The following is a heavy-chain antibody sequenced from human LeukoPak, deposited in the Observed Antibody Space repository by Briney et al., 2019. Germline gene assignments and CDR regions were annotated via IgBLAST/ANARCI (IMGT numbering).Heavy chain of an antibody. CDR2: ISSSGSTI. CDR3: AELGITMIGGV. J-gene: IGHJ6*04. CDR1: GFTFSSYE. V-gene: IGHV3-48*03. Sequence: GGSLRLSCAASGFTFSSYEMNWVRQALGKGLEWVSYISSSGSTIYYADSVKGRFTISRDNAKNSLYLQMSSLRAEDTAVYYCAELGITMIGGVWGKGTTVIISS. D-gene: IGHD3-10*02.